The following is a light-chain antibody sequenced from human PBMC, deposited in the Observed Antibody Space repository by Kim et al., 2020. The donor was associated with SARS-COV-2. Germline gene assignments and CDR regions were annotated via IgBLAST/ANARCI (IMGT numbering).Light chain of an antibody. CDR3: QQSWSTPHT. Sequence: DIQMTQSPSSLSASVGDRVIITCRASQNIGGYLNWYQQKPAKAPKLLIYSASTFPSGVPSRFRGSGSGTEFTLTISSLQPEHFATYYCQQSWSTPHTFGQGTKVDIK. J-gene: IGKJ2*01. V-gene: IGKV1-39*01. CDR2: SAS. CDR1: QNIGGY.